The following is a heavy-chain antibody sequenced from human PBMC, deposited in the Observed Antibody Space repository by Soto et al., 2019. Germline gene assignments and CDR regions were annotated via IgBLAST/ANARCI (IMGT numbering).Heavy chain of an antibody. CDR1: GFTFTNFR. CDR2: IKQDGSET. D-gene: IGHD3-10*01. J-gene: IGHJ4*02. Sequence: EVHLVESGGGLVRPGASLRLSCAASGFTFTNFRMSWLRQAPGKGLEWVANIKQDGSETRYVDSVKGRFTISRDNAKKSLFLQMNSLRAEDTAIYYCARSYGTGFLSGYWGQGTLVTVST. V-gene: IGHV3-7*01. CDR3: ARSYGTGFLSGY.